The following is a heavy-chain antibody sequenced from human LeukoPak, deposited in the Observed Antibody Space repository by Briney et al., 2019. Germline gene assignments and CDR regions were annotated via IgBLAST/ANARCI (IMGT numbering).Heavy chain of an antibody. D-gene: IGHD3-10*01. J-gene: IGHJ3*02. CDR1: GGSISSYY. CDR2: LYYSGST. CDR3: ARGGSGISNAFDI. Sequence: SETLSLTCTISGGSISSYYWSWIRQPPGKGLEWIGYLYYSGSTNSNPSLKSRVTMSVDTSKNQFSLKLRSVTAADTAVYYCARGGSGISNAFDIWGQGTMVTVSS. V-gene: IGHV4-59*01.